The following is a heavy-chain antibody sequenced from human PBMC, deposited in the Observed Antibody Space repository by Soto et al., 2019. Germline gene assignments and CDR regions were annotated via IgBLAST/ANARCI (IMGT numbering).Heavy chain of an antibody. CDR3: ARAWDYVWGSYRRRAWGMDV. D-gene: IGHD3-16*02. Sequence: SVKVSCNASGGTFSSYAISWVRQAPGQGLERMGGIIPIFGTANYAQKFQGRVTITADKSTSTAYKELSSLRSEDTAVYYCARAWDYVWGSYRRRAWGMDVWGQGTTVTVSS. CDR2: IIPIFGTA. V-gene: IGHV1-69*06. J-gene: IGHJ6*02. CDR1: GGTFSSYA.